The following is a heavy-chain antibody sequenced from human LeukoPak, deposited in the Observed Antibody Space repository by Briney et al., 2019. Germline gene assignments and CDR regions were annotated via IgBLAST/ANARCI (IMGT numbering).Heavy chain of an antibody. Sequence: ASVKVSCKASGGTFSSYAISWVRQAPGQGLEWMGRIIPILGIANYAQKFQGRVTITADESTSTAYMELSSLRSEDTAVYYCARLAAEVIDYWGQGTLVTVSS. CDR3: ARLAAEVIDY. CDR1: GGTFSSYA. J-gene: IGHJ4*02. D-gene: IGHD3-16*02. V-gene: IGHV1-69*04. CDR2: IIPILGIA.